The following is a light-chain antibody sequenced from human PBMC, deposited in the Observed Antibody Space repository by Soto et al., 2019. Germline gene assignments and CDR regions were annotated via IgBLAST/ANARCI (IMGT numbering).Light chain of an antibody. J-gene: IGKJ1*01. V-gene: IGKV3-15*01. CDR1: QSVSSN. CDR3: QQSHNWPPWT. Sequence: EIVMTQSPATLSVSPGERATLSCRASQSVSSNLAWYQQRPGQGPRLLIYDASTRATGIPARFSGSGSGTEFTLTISSLQSEDFAVYYCQQSHNWPPWTFGQGTKVEIK. CDR2: DAS.